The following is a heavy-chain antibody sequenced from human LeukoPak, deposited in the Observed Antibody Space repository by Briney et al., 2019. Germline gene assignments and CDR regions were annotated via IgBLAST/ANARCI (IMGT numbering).Heavy chain of an antibody. J-gene: IGHJ5*02. V-gene: IGHV5-51*01. Sequence: GESLKISCKGSGYSFTNDRIGWVRQMRGKGLEWMGIIYPDDSDTRYTPSFEGPVTISVDKSISTVYLQWSSLKASDTAMYFCAVRTRDWFDPWGQGTLVSVSS. CDR1: GYSFTNDR. CDR3: AVRTRDWFDP. CDR2: IYPDDSDT.